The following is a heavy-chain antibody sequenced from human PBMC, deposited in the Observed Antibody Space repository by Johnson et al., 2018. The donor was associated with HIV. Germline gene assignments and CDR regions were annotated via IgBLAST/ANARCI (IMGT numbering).Heavy chain of an antibody. CDR3: ATGASSTWSLGALDI. Sequence: QMQLVESGGGLVQPGGSLRLSCAASGFTFSSYWMSWVRQAPGKGLEWVAFIRYDGSNKYYADSVKGRFTISRDNSKNTLYLQMNSLRAEDTAVYYCATGASSTWSLGALDIWGQGTMVTVSS. V-gene: IGHV3-30*02. CDR2: IRYDGSNK. D-gene: IGHD6-13*01. CDR1: GFTFSSYW. J-gene: IGHJ3*02.